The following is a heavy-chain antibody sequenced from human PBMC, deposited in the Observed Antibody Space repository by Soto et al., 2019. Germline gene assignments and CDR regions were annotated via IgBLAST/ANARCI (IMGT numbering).Heavy chain of an antibody. CDR1: GYTVTSYG. D-gene: IGHD1-1*01. CDR3: AREAGTSHYYYYGMDV. J-gene: IGHJ6*02. V-gene: IGHV1-18*04. Sequence: ASVKVSGKASGYTVTSYGISWVRQAPGQGLEWMGWISAYNGNTNYAQKLQGRATMTTDTSTSTAYMELRSLRSDDTAVYYCAREAGTSHYYYYGMDVWGQGNTVTVSS. CDR2: ISAYNGNT.